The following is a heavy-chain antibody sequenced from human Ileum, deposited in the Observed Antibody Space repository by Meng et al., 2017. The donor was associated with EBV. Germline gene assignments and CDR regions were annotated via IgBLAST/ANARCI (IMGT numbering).Heavy chain of an antibody. Sequence: QWQLREVGPGSVKPSGTMSFPCTVSGDSISSDIWWSGVRQPPGKGLEWIGEVYHRGDTNYNPSLKSRVDISVDKSKNQFYLSLFSVTAADTAVYYCGRDQGRELINHWGQGTLVTVSS. CDR2: VYHRGDT. D-gene: IGHD1-7*01. V-gene: IGHV4-4*02. CDR3: GRDQGRELINH. J-gene: IGHJ4*02. CDR1: GDSISSDIW.